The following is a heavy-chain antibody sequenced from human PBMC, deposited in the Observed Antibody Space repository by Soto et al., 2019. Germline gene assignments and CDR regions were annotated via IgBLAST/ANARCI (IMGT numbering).Heavy chain of an antibody. V-gene: IGHV3-33*01. CDR2: IWYDGSNK. D-gene: IGHD3-9*01. CDR3: ARDGSDYDILTGYYSMSPWFDP. J-gene: IGHJ5*02. Sequence: GGSLSLSCAASGFPFSSYGMHWVHQAPGKGLEWVAVIWYDGSNKYYADSVKGRFTISRDNSKNTLYLQMNSLRAEDTAVYYCARDGSDYDILTGYYSMSPWFDPWGQGTLVTVSS. CDR1: GFPFSSYG.